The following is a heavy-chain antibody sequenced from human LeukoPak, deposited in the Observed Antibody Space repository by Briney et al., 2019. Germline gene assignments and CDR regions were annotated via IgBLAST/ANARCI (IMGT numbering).Heavy chain of an antibody. V-gene: IGHV4-59*08. CDR2: IYYSGST. Sequence: SETLSLTCTVSGGSISSYYWSWIRQPPGKGLEWIGYIYYSGSTNYNPSLKSRVTISVDTSKNQFSLKLSSVTAADTAVYYCARHFTGNFDYWGQGALVTVSS. D-gene: IGHD4-11*01. CDR1: GGSISSYY. CDR3: ARHFTGNFDY. J-gene: IGHJ4*02.